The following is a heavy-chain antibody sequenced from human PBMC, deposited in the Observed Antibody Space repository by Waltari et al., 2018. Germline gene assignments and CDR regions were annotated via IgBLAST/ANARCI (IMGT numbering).Heavy chain of an antibody. CDR3: ARDQMVSSSWYYFDY. Sequence: QVQLQESGPGLVKPSETLSLTCTVSGGSISSYYWSWIRQPAGKGLEWIGRIYTRGSTNYNPSLKSRVTISVDKSKNQFSLKLSSVTAADTAVYYCARDQMVSSSWYYFDYWGQGTLVTVSS. V-gene: IGHV4-4*07. CDR1: GGSISSYY. CDR2: IYTRGST. D-gene: IGHD6-13*01. J-gene: IGHJ4*02.